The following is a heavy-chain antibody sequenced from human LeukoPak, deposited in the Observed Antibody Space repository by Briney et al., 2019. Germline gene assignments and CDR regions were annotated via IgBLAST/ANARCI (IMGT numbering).Heavy chain of an antibody. V-gene: IGHV3-48*03. CDR2: ISSSGSTI. J-gene: IGHJ3*02. CDR3: ARDFCSGGSCYPDAFDI. CDR1: GFTFSSYE. Sequence: PGGSLRLSCAASGFTFSSYEMNWVRQAPGKGLEWVSYISSSGSTIYYADSVKGRFTISRDNSKNTLYLQMNSLRAEDTAVYYCARDFCSGGSCYPDAFDIWGQGTMVTVSS. D-gene: IGHD2-15*01.